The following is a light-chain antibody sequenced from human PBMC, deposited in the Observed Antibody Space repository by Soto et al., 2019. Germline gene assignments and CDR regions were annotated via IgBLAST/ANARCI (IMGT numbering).Light chain of an antibody. CDR3: SSYTSSSTVL. V-gene: IGLV2-14*01. CDR1: SSDVGGYNY. Sequence: QSALTQPASVSGSPGQSITISCTGTSSDVGGYNYVSWYQQHPGKAPKVMIYDVSHRPSGVSNRFSGSKSGNTASLTISGLQAEDEAVYHCSSYTSSSTVLFGGGTKVTVL. J-gene: IGLJ2*01. CDR2: DVS.